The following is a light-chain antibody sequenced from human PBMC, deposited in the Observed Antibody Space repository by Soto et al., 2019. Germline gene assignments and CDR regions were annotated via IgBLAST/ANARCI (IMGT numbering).Light chain of an antibody. V-gene: IGLV2-8*01. J-gene: IGLJ3*02. CDR3: SSYTISSTLGV. Sequence: QSALTQPPSASGSPGQSVTISCTGTSSDVGKYDYVSWFQHHPGKAPKLIIYEVSKRPSGVPDRFSGSKSGSTASLTISGLHAEDEADYYCSSYTISSTLGVFGGGTKLTVL. CDR1: SSDVGKYDY. CDR2: EVS.